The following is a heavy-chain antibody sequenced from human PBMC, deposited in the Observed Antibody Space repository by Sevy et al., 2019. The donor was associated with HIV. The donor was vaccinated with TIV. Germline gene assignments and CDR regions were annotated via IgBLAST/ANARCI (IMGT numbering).Heavy chain of an antibody. CDR1: EFTLSSYW. CDR2: IKEDGSEK. D-gene: IGHD6-13*01. V-gene: IGHV3-7*01. Sequence: GGSLRLSCAASEFTLSSYWMHWVRQAPGKGLEWVANIKEDGSEKFYVGSVKGRFTISRDNAKNSLYLQMSSLSAEDTAVYYCARDIGEAGTYWGQGTLVTVSS. J-gene: IGHJ4*02. CDR3: ARDIGEAGTY.